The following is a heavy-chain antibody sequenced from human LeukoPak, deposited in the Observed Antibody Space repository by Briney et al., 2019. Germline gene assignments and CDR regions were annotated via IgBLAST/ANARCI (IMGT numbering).Heavy chain of an antibody. CDR3: AGDPGSSSSWYRFDP. CDR2: ISAYNGNT. V-gene: IGHV1-18*01. CDR1: GYTFTSYG. Sequence: ASVKVSCKASGYTFTSYGISWVRQAPGQGLEWVGWISAYNGNTNYAQKLQGRVTMTTDTSTSTAYMELRSLRSDDTAVYYCAGDPGSSSSWYRFDPWGQGTLVTVS. D-gene: IGHD6-13*01. J-gene: IGHJ5*02.